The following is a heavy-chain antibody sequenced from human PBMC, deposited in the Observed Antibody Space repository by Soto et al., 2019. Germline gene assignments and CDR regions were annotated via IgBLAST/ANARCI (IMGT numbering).Heavy chain of an antibody. CDR3: ARGRYDSGWCDF. Sequence: QVQLQEAGPGLVRPSETLSLTCTVSGGSVSSASYYWDWIRLPPGQGLAWIGYISYSGSTDYNPTLKSRVTISADTSKNQFSLRLSSVTAADTAMYYCARGRYDSGWCDFWGQGTPVTVSS. CDR1: GGSVSSASYY. J-gene: IGHJ4*02. V-gene: IGHV4-61*01. CDR2: ISYSGST. D-gene: IGHD6-19*01.